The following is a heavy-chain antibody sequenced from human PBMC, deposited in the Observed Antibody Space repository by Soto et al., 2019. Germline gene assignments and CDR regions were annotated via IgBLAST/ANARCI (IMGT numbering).Heavy chain of an antibody. J-gene: IGHJ6*02. V-gene: IGHV1-18*01. CDR1: GYTFTSYG. Sequence: QVQLVQSGAEVKKPGASVKVSCKASGYTFTSYGISWVRQAPGQGLEWMGWISAYNGNTNYAQKLQGRVTMTTDTSTSTAYTELRSLRSDNTAVYYCARDAPVWGGGYYGMDVWGQGTTVTVSS. CDR2: ISAYNGNT. D-gene: IGHD2-8*01. CDR3: ARDAPVWGGGYYGMDV.